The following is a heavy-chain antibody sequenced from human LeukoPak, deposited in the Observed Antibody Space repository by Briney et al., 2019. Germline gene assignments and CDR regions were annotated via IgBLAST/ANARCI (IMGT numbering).Heavy chain of an antibody. CDR2: IYHSGST. CDR3: ARVGEYSSQPLIPRFDY. V-gene: IGHV4-30-2*01. J-gene: IGHJ4*02. D-gene: IGHD6-6*01. Sequence: SQTLSLTCAVSGGSISSGGYSWSWIRQPPGKGLEWIGYIYHSGSTYYTPSLKSRVTISVDRSKNQFSLKLSSVTAADTAVYYFARVGEYSSQPLIPRFDYWGKGTLVPVSS. CDR1: GGSISSGGYS.